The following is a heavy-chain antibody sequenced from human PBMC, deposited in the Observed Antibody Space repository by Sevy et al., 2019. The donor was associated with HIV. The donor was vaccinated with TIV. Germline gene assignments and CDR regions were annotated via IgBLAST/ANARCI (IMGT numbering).Heavy chain of an antibody. Sequence: GGSLRLSCAASGFTFSSYAMHWVRQAPGKGLEWVAVISYDGSNKYYANSVKGRFTISRDNSKNTLYLQMNSLRAEDTAVYYCARGRGYYFDYWGQGTLVTVSS. CDR3: ARGRGYYFDY. CDR2: ISYDGSNK. D-gene: IGHD2-15*01. J-gene: IGHJ4*02. V-gene: IGHV3-30-3*01. CDR1: GFTFSSYA.